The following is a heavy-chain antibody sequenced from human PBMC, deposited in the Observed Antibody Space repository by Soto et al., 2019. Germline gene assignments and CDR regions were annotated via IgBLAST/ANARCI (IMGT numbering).Heavy chain of an antibody. CDR3: ARRIVATETFDY. Sequence: ASVKVCCKDSGYTLTSYAMHWVRQAPGQRLEWMGWINAGNGNTKYSQKFQGRVTITRDTSASTAYMELSSLRSEDTAVYYCARRIVATETFDYWGQGTLVTVSS. CDR1: GYTLTSYA. J-gene: IGHJ4*02. CDR2: INAGNGNT. D-gene: IGHD5-12*01. V-gene: IGHV1-3*01.